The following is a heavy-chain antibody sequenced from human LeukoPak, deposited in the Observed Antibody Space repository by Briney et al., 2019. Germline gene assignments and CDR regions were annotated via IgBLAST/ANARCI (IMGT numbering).Heavy chain of an antibody. D-gene: IGHD4-11*01. J-gene: IGHJ4*02. CDR2: INHSGST. Sequence: SETLSLTCAVYGGSFSGYYWSWIRQPPGKGLEWIGEINHSGSTNYNPSLKSRVTISVDTSKNQISLRVSSVTAADTAVFYCARADYSNSFDYWGQGTLVTVSS. V-gene: IGHV4-34*01. CDR3: ARADYSNSFDY. CDR1: GGSFSGYY.